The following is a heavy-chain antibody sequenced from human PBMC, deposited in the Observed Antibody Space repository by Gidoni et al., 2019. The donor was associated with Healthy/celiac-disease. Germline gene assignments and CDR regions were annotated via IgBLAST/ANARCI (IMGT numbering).Heavy chain of an antibody. D-gene: IGHD2-2*02. CDR2: INPNSGGT. J-gene: IGHJ6*02. CDR1: GYTFTGSY. CDR3: ARDGVGYCSSTSCYTGGYYYYGMDV. Sequence: QVQLVQSGAEVKKPGASVKVSCKASGYTFTGSYMHWVRQAPGQGLEWMGWINPNSGGTNYAQKFQGRVTMTRETSISTAYMELSRLRSDDTAVYYCARDGVGYCSSTSCYTGGYYYYGMDVWGQGTTVTVSS. V-gene: IGHV1-2*02.